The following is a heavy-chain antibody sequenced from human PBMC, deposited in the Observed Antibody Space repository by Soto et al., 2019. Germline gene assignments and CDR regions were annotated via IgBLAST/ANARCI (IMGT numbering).Heavy chain of an antibody. D-gene: IGHD1-1*01. Sequence: QVQLVQSGAEVKKPGSSVKVSCKASGGTFSSYAISWVRQAPGQGLEWMGGIIPIFGTANYAQKFQGRVTITADESTSTAYRELSSLRSEDTAVYYCARGRNWNDVNYFDYWGQGTLVTVSS. J-gene: IGHJ4*02. CDR3: ARGRNWNDVNYFDY. CDR2: IIPIFGTA. CDR1: GGTFSSYA. V-gene: IGHV1-69*01.